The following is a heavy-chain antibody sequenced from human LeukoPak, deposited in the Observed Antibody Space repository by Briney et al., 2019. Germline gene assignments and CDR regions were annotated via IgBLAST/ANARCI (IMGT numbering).Heavy chain of an antibody. CDR1: GYTFTCYG. CDR2: ISAYNGNT. V-gene: IGHV1-18*01. CDR3: ARVYRSRSEYYDILTGYNAFDI. D-gene: IGHD3-9*01. Sequence: ASLKVSCKASGYTFTCYGISWVRQAPGQGLEWMGWISAYNGNTNYAQKLQGRVTMTTDTSTSTAYMELRSLRSDDTAVYYCARVYRSRSEYYDILTGYNAFDIWGQGTMVTVSS. J-gene: IGHJ3*02.